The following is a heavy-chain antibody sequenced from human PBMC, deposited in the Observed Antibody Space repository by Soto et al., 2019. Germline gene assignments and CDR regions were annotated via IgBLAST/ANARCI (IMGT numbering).Heavy chain of an antibody. V-gene: IGHV3-48*01. CDR1: GFTFSSYS. J-gene: IGHJ3*02. CDR3: ARLAGSDRAFDI. Sequence: EVQLVESGGGLVQPGGSLRLSCAASGFTFSSYSMNWVRQAPGKGLEWVSYISSSSSTIYYADSVKGRFTISRDNAKNSLYLQLNSLRAEDTAVYYCARLAGSDRAFDIWGRGTMVAVSS. CDR2: ISSSSSTI. D-gene: IGHD2-15*01.